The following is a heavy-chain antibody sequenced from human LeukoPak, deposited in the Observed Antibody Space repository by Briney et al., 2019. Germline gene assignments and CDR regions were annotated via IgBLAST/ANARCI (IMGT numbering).Heavy chain of an antibody. D-gene: IGHD1-26*01. CDR3: ATGVGATTAEYFQH. J-gene: IGHJ1*01. Sequence: SETLSLTCAVYGGSFSGYYWSWIRQPPGKGLEWIGEINHSGSTNYNPSLKSRVTISVDTSKNQFSLKLSSVTAADTAVYYCATGVGATTAEYFQHWGQGTLVTVSS. CDR2: INHSGST. CDR1: GGSFSGYY. V-gene: IGHV4-34*01.